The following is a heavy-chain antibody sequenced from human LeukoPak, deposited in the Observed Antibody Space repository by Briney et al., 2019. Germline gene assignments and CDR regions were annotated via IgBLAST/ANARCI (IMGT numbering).Heavy chain of an antibody. CDR3: AKYSSSWHFDY. Sequence: ASVKVSRKASGYTFTSYAMHWVGQAPGQKLEWMGWINTGNGNTKFSQKFQGRVTITRDTSASTDYMELSSLRSEDTAVYYCAKYSSSWHFDYWGQGTLVTVSS. CDR2: INTGNGNT. CDR1: GYTFTSYA. J-gene: IGHJ4*02. D-gene: IGHD6-13*01. V-gene: IGHV1-3*04.